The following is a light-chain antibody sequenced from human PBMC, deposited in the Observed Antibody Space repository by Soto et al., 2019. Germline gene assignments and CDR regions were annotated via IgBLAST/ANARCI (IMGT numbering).Light chain of an antibody. CDR1: QSVSNNY. V-gene: IGKV3-11*01. CDR2: DAS. J-gene: IGKJ5*01. Sequence: IVFTQSPGNLSLSPGDISTLSCRASQSVSNNYLAWYQQKPGQAPRLLIYDASNRATGIPARFSGSGSGTDFTLTISSLEPEDFAVYYCQQRSNWPPITFGQGTRLEIK. CDR3: QQRSNWPPIT.